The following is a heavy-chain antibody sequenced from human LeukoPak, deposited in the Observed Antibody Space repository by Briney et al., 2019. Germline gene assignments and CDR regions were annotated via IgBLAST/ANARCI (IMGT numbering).Heavy chain of an antibody. D-gene: IGHD3-22*01. J-gene: IGHJ5*02. CDR1: GYPISNGYY. CDR3: ARSDDSSGYYYRWFDP. V-gene: IGHV4-38-2*02. CDR2: IYHSGGT. Sequence: SETLSLTCSVSGYPISNGYYWGWIRQPPGKGLEWIGTIYHSGGTYYNPSLKSRVTKSVDTSKNQFSLKLSSVTAADTAVYYCARSDDSSGYYYRWFDPWGQGTLVTVSS.